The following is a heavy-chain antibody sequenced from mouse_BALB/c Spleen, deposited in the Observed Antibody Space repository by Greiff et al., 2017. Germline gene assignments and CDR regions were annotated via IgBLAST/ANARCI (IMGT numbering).Heavy chain of an antibody. CDR3: ARDRGYGNYGGAMDY. J-gene: IGHJ4*01. V-gene: IGHV2-9*02. CDR2: IWAGGST. CDR1: GFSLTSYG. Sequence: VKVVESGPGLVAPSQSLSITCTVSGFSLTSYGVHWVRQPPGKGLEWLGVIWAGGSTNYNSALMSRLSISKDNSKSQVFLKMNSLQTDDTAMYYCARDRGYGNYGGAMDYWGQGTSVTVSS. D-gene: IGHD2-1*01.